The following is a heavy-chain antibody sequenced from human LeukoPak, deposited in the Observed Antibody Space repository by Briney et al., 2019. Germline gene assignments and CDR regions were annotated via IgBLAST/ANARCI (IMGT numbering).Heavy chain of an antibody. J-gene: IGHJ4*02. D-gene: IGHD3-16*01. CDR3: AKYQSLGLPYFDY. CDR1: GFTFSNYA. V-gene: IGHV3-23*01. Sequence: GGSLRLSCAASGFTFSNYAMSWVRQAPGKGLEWVSSISGSGDSTYYADSVKGRFTISRDNSKNTLYLQMNSLRAEDTAVYCCAKYQSLGLPYFDYWGQGTLVTVSS. CDR2: ISGSGDST.